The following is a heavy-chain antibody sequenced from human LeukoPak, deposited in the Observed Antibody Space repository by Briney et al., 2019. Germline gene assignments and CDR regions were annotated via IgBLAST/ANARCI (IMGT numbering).Heavy chain of an antibody. V-gene: IGHV1-2*02. Sequence: GASVKVSCKASGYTFTGYYMHWVRPAPGQGLEWMGWINPNSGGTNYAQKFQGRVTMTRDTSISTAYMELSRLRSDDTAVYYCARAFPSMITFGGVIDPDHYFDYWGQGTLVTVSS. CDR2: INPNSGGT. CDR3: ARAFPSMITFGGVIDPDHYFDY. CDR1: GYTFTGYY. J-gene: IGHJ4*02. D-gene: IGHD3-16*02.